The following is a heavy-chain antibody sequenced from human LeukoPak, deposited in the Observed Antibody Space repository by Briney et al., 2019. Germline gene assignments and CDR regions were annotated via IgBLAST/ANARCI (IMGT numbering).Heavy chain of an antibody. V-gene: IGHV1-18*01. CDR2: ISAYNGNT. D-gene: IGHD5-12*01. CDR3: ARDSGDSGYDYFDY. J-gene: IGHJ4*02. CDR1: GYTFTSYG. Sequence: ASVKVSCKASGYTFTSYGISWVRQAPGQGLEWMGWISAYNGNTNYAQKLQGRVTMTTDTSTSTAYMELRSLRSDDTAVCYCARDSGDSGYDYFDYWGQGTLVTVSS.